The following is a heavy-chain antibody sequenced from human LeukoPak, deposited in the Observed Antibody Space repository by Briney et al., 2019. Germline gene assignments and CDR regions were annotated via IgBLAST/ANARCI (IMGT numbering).Heavy chain of an antibody. D-gene: IGHD3-10*01. CDR3: ARGLQGSNYYYYYMDV. Sequence: GASVKVSCKASGYTFTGYYMHWVRQAPGQGLEWMGWINPNSGGTNYAQKFQGRVTMTRDTSISTAYMELSRLRSVDTAVYYCARGLQGSNYYYYYMDVWGKGTTVTVSS. CDR1: GYTFTGYY. J-gene: IGHJ6*03. CDR2: INPNSGGT. V-gene: IGHV1-2*02.